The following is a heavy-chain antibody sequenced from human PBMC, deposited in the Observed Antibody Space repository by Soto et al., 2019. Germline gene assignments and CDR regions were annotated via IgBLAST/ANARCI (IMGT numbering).Heavy chain of an antibody. CDR3: ARDAITRVTSDVPGMDV. D-gene: IGHD2-21*01. CDR1: GFTFSTYA. CDR2: IGEAGFST. J-gene: IGHJ6*02. Sequence: EVRLLESGGGLVEPGGSLRLSCAASGFTFSTYAMSWVRQAPGKGLEWVSVIGEAGFSTQYAASVKGRFTISRDNSKNLLYFQMNSLRSDDTAVYYCARDAITRVTSDVPGMDVWGQGTTVTVSS. V-gene: IGHV3-23*01.